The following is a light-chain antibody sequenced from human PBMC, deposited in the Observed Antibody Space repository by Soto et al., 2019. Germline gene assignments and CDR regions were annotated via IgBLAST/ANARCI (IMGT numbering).Light chain of an antibody. CDR2: LNSDGSH. V-gene: IGLV4-69*01. CDR3: QTWGTGIHV. CDR1: SGHSNYA. J-gene: IGLJ1*01. Sequence: QLLLTQSPSASASLGASVKLTCTLSSGHSNYAIAWHQQQPEKGPRYLMKLNSDGSHFKGDGIPDRFSGSSSGAERYLTISTLQSEDEADYYCQTWGTGIHVFGTGTTLTVL.